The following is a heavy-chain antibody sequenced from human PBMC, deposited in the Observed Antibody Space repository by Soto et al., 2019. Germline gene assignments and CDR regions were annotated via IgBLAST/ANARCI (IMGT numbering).Heavy chain of an antibody. CDR3: ARYSNKGFQTEGMDV. D-gene: IGHD6-13*01. J-gene: IGHJ6*02. CDR2: IDTSGNT. Sequence: SETLSLTCTVSVDSITTYYWSWIQQTAGKGLEWIGRIDTSGNTNYNPSLKSRVTMSVDTSKKQFSLKLTSVTAADTAVYYCARYSNKGFQTEGMDVWGQGTTVTVSS. V-gene: IGHV4-4*07. CDR1: VDSITTYY.